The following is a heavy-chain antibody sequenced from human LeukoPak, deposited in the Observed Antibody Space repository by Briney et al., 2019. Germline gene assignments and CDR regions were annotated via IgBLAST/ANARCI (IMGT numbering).Heavy chain of an antibody. Sequence: GESLEISCKSSGYRFSNFWIAWVRQLPGKGLEGMGIIHPSNSKTRYSPSFEDEVTISADKSISTVYLQWSSPKTSDSAIYYCARGGQAVPGQRFDYWGQGTLVTVSS. CDR2: IHPSNSKT. CDR1: GYRFSNFW. D-gene: IGHD6-19*01. J-gene: IGHJ4*02. CDR3: ARGGQAVPGQRFDY. V-gene: IGHV5-51*01.